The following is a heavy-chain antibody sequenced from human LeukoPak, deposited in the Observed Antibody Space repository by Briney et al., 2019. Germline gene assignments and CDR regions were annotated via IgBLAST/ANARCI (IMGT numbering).Heavy chain of an antibody. CDR2: ISWSGVNI. D-gene: IGHD5-18*01. CDR3: AKGRTYNYALDC. V-gene: IGHV3-9*01. Sequence: GTSPTPSWAPAAPTLDDYGTQWVRHAPGKSLWWVSGISWSGVNIGYADSVMGRFTISRDNANYPLHLQMNGLTVEDTALYYCAKGRTYNYALDCWGQGALVIVS. CDR1: APTLDDYG. J-gene: IGHJ4*02.